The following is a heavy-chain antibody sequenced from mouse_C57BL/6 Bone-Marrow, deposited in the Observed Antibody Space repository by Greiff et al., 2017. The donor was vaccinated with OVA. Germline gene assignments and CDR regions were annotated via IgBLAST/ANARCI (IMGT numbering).Heavy chain of an antibody. Sequence: QVQLQQPGAELVRPGTSVKLSCKASGYTFTSYWMHWVKQRPGQGLEWIGVIDPSDSYTNYNQKFKGKATLTVDTSSSTAYMQLSSLTSEDSAVYYCAREDYDFDYWGQGTTLTASS. CDR3: AREDYDFDY. D-gene: IGHD1-1*01. J-gene: IGHJ2*01. V-gene: IGHV1-59*01. CDR2: IDPSDSYT. CDR1: GYTFTSYW.